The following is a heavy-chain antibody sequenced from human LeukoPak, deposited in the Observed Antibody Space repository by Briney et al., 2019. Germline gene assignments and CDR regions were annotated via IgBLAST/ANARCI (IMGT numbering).Heavy chain of an antibody. V-gene: IGHV3-30*02. D-gene: IGHD3-10*01. CDR2: IRYDGSDK. J-gene: IGHJ4*02. CDR1: GFTFSSYN. CDR3: AQVYGSASGESIRF. Sequence: PGGSLRLSCAASGFTFSSYNMHWVRQAPGKGLVWVAHIRYDGSDKSYADSVKGRFTVSRDNSKNTLYLHMTSLRSEDTAVYYCAQVYGSASGESIRFWGQGTLVTVSS.